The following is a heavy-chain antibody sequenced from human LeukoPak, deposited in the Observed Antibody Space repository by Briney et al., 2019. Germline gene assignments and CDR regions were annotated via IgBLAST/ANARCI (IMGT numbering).Heavy chain of an antibody. CDR1: GGSLSPFY. CDR3: ARGACSGGSCLDS. D-gene: IGHD2-15*01. Sequence: SETLSLTCTVSGGSLSPFYWSWIRQPPGKGLEWIAHVYHSGTTNYNPSLKSRVAISADTSKNQFSLRLSSVTAADTTVYYCARGACSGGSCLDSWGQGTLVTVSS. J-gene: IGHJ4*02. V-gene: IGHV4-59*01. CDR2: VYHSGTT.